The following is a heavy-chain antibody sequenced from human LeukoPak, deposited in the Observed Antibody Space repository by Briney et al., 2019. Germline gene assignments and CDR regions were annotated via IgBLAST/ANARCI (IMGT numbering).Heavy chain of an antibody. CDR2: IYSGGST. J-gene: IGHJ6*02. D-gene: IGHD7-27*01. Sequence: GGSLRLSCAASGFTVSSNYMSWVRQAPGKGLEWVSVIYSGGSTYYADSVKGRFTISRDNSKNTLYLQMNSLRAEDTAVYYCAKGGTGEYYYYGMDVWGQGTTVTVSS. V-gene: IGHV3-53*05. CDR3: AKGGTGEYYYYGMDV. CDR1: GFTVSSNY.